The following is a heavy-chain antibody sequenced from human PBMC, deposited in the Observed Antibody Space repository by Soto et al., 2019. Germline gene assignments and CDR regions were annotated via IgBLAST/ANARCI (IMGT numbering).Heavy chain of an antibody. Sequence: ASVKVSCKASGYTFTSYDINWVRQATGQGLEWMGWMNPNSGNTGYAQKFQGRVTMTRNTSISTAYMELSSLRSEDTAVYYCARGPQRFLEWLFWDFDYWGQGTLVTVSS. V-gene: IGHV1-8*01. J-gene: IGHJ4*02. CDR1: GYTFTSYD. D-gene: IGHD3-3*01. CDR3: ARGPQRFLEWLFWDFDY. CDR2: MNPNSGNT.